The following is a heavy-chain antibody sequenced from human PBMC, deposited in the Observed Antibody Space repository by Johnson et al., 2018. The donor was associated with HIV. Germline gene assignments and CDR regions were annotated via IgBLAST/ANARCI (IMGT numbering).Heavy chain of an antibody. J-gene: IGHJ3*02. CDR1: GFTFSSHD. CDR3: ARDGSQLADAFDI. D-gene: IGHD6-6*01. CDR2: ISYGGNKQ. Sequence: QVQLVESGGGLVQPGGSLRLSCAASGFTFSSHDMHWVRQAPGKGLEWVAVISYGGNKQYYVDSVEGRFTISRDNSKNTLYLQMNSLRAEDTAVYYCARDGSQLADAFDIWGQGTMVIVSS. V-gene: IGHV3-30-3*01.